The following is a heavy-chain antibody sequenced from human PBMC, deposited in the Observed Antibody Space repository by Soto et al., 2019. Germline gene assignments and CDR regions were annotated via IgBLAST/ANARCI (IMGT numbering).Heavy chain of an antibody. J-gene: IGHJ4*02. D-gene: IGHD6-19*01. CDR2: IYWDADK. V-gene: IGHV2-5*02. CDR1: GFSLRTTGEG. Sequence: SGPTLVNPTQTLTLTCTFSGFSLRTTGEGVGWIRQTPGKALEWLALIYWDADKRYSPSLKNRLTISTDTSESQVVLTMTNMDPVDTGTYFCAHRKRTITVATYFDLWGQGIPVTVSS. CDR3: AHRKRTITVATYFDL.